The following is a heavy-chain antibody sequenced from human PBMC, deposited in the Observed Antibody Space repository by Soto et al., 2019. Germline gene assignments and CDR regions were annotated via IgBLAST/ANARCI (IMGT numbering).Heavy chain of an antibody. CDR2: ISGSGGST. Sequence: EVQLLESGGGLVQPGGSLRLSCAASGFTFSSYAMSWVRQAPGKGLEWVSAISGSGGSTYYADSVKGRFTISRGNSKNTLYLQMNSLRAEDTAVYYCAKVMDIVVVVAVPPYYFDYWGQGTLVTVSS. J-gene: IGHJ4*02. D-gene: IGHD2-15*01. CDR1: GFTFSSYA. CDR3: AKVMDIVVVVAVPPYYFDY. V-gene: IGHV3-23*01.